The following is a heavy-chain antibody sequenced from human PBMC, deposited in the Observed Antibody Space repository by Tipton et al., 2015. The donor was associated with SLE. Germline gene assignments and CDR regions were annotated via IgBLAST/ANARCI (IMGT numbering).Heavy chain of an antibody. J-gene: IGHJ4*02. D-gene: IGHD2-2*01. CDR1: GYSISSAYF. CDR3: VVCSPSSCSYFDY. Sequence: TLSLTCVVSGYSISSAYFWGWVRQPAGKGLEWIGRICCGGSTKYNPSLDSRVSLSVDASKDQFSLKLSSVTAADTAVYYCVVCSPSSCSYFDYWGQGRLVTVSS. CDR2: ICCGGST. V-gene: IGHV4-38-2*01.